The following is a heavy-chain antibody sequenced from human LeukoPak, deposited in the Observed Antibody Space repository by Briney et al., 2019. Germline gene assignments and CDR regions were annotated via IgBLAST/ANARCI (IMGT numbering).Heavy chain of an antibody. D-gene: IGHD6-19*01. Sequence: QSGGSLRLSCAASGFTFSSYAMSWVRQAPGKGLEWVSAISGSGGSTYYADTVKGRFTISRDNSKNTLYLQMNSLRAEDTALYYCAKDFYSSDWDHDAFDIWGQGTMVTVSS. CDR1: GFTFSSYA. J-gene: IGHJ3*02. V-gene: IGHV3-23*01. CDR3: AKDFYSSDWDHDAFDI. CDR2: ISGSGGST.